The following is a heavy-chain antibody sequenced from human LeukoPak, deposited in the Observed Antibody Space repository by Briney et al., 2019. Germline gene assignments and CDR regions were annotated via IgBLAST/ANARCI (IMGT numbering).Heavy chain of an antibody. J-gene: IGHJ4*02. CDR2: IYQSGST. Sequence: SETLSLTCSVSGYSISSGYYWGWIRQPPGKGLEWIGSIYQSGSTYYNPSLKSRVTISVDTSRNQFSLKLSSVAAPDTAVYYCARLAWGRLDYWGQGTLVTVSS. CDR3: ARLAWGRLDY. D-gene: IGHD7-27*01. CDR1: GYSISSGYY. V-gene: IGHV4-38-2*02.